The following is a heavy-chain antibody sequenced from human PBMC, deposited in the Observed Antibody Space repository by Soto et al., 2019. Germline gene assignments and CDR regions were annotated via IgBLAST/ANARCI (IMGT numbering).Heavy chain of an antibody. Sequence: QVQLVQSGAEVKKPGASVMVSCKSSGHTFVHYAIHSVRQAPGQKFERMGWINAGKGNAISLQKFQDRRTFTRDTAPTTAYMEMGRMRSEDTVVYFCASDLSGWGLTNGHFGVDVWGQGTTVTVS. CDR1: GHTFVHYA. D-gene: IGHD3-16*01. J-gene: IGHJ6*02. CDR2: INAGKGNA. CDR3: ASDLSGWGLTNGHFGVDV. V-gene: IGHV1-3*01.